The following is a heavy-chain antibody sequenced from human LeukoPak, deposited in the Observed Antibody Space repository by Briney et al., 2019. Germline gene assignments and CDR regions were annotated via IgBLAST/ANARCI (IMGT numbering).Heavy chain of an antibody. CDR2: IWYDGSNK. CDR3: AREGPRGNSQFDY. J-gene: IGHJ4*02. D-gene: IGHD2/OR15-2a*01. Sequence: PGGSLRLSCAASGFTFGSYAMDWVRQAPGKGLEWVALIWYDGSNKYYADSVKGRLTISRDNSKNTLYLQMNSLRAEDTAVYYCAREGPRGNSQFDYWGQGTLVTVSS. V-gene: IGHV3-33*08. CDR1: GFTFGSYA.